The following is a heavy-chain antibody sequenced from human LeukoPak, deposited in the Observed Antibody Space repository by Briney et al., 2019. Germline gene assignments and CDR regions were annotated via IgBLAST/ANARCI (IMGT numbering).Heavy chain of an antibody. CDR3: ARIYSSGRGNDALDI. CDR2: ISGSGGNT. D-gene: IGHD6-19*01. Sequence: GGSLRLSCAASGFTFSSYAMSWVRQAPGKGLEWVSAISGSGGNTYYADSVKGRFTISRDNSKDTLYLQMNSLRAEDTAVYYCARIYSSGRGNDALDIWGQGTMVSVSS. CDR1: GFTFSSYA. J-gene: IGHJ3*02. V-gene: IGHV3-23*01.